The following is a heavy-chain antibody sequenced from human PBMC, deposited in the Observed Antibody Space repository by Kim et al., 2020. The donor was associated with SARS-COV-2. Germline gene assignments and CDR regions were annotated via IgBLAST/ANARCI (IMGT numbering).Heavy chain of an antibody. D-gene: IGHD5-12*01. Sequence: SETLSLTCTVSGGSINNSSYYWGWIRQPPGKGLEWIGSVYYSGTTYYTPSLKSRVTISVDTSNNHFSLRLSSVTAADTAVYYCARLRSGVGRFDPWGQGTLVTVSS. CDR3: ARLRSGVGRFDP. CDR2: VYYSGTT. CDR1: GGSINNSSYY. J-gene: IGHJ5*02. V-gene: IGHV4-39*02.